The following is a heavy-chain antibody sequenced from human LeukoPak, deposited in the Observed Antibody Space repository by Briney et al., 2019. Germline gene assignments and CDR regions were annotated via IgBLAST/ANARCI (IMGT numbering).Heavy chain of an antibody. J-gene: IGHJ4*02. CDR3: AKEGITGADS. CDR2: ISGGGDA. V-gene: IGHV3-23*01. Sequence: GGSLRLSCTASGFPFNRFAMSWVRQAPGQGLAWVSAISGGGDAHYADSVKGRFTISRDNSKNTLFLHMNNLTADDTALYYCAKEGITGADSWGQGTLASVSS. CDR1: GFPFNRFA.